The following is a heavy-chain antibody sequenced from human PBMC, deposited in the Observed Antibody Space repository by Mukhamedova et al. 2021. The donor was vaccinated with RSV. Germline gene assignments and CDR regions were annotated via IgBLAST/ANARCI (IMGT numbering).Heavy chain of an antibody. CDR2: IIPIFGTA. V-gene: IGHV1-69*01. J-gene: IGHJ4*02. Sequence: GGIIPIFGTANYAQKFQGRVTTTADESTSTAYMELSSLRSEDTAVYYCARSYYYDSSGYGGYWGQGTLVTVSS. CDR3: ARSYYYDSSGYGGY. D-gene: IGHD3-22*01.